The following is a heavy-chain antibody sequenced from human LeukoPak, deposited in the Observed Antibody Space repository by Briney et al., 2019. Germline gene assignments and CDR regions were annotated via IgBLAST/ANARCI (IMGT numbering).Heavy chain of an antibody. J-gene: IGHJ6*02. CDR3: AKVPLTASGSWDDYYYYGMDV. CDR2: ISGSGGST. CDR1: GFTFSSYA. V-gene: IGHV3-23*01. Sequence: PGGSLRLSCAASGFTFSSYAMSWVRQAPGKGLGGVSAISGSGGSTYHADSVKGRFTISRDNSKNTLYLKMNSLRAEDTAVYYCAKVPLTASGSWDDYYYYGMDVWGQGTTVTVSS. D-gene: IGHD1-14*01.